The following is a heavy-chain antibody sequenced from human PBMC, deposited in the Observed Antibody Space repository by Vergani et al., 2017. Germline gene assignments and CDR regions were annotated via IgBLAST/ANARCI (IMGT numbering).Heavy chain of an antibody. J-gene: IGHJ4*02. V-gene: IGHV1-46*01. Sequence: QVQLVQSGAEVKKPGASVKVSCKASGYTFTNYYIHWVRQAPGQGLAWMGIINPNGGSTSYAQKFQGRVTMTRDTSTSTVYMELSSLRSEDTAVYYCARAEGVMITFGGVIDATFDYWGQGTLVTVSS. CDR2: INPNGGST. D-gene: IGHD3-16*02. CDR1: GYTFTNYY. CDR3: ARAEGVMITFGGVIDATFDY.